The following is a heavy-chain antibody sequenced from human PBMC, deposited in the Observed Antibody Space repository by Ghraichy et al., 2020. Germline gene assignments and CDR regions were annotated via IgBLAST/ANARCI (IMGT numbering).Heavy chain of an antibody. D-gene: IGHD6-6*01. CDR3: AREWQLVLSHYYYGMDV. Sequence: ASVKVSCKASGYTFTSYYMHWVRQAPGQGLEWMGIINPSGGSTSYAQKFQGRVTMTRDTSTSTVYMELSSLRSEDTAVYYCAREWQLVLSHYYYGMDVWGQGTTVTVSS. J-gene: IGHJ6*02. CDR1: GYTFTSYY. V-gene: IGHV1-46*01. CDR2: INPSGGST.